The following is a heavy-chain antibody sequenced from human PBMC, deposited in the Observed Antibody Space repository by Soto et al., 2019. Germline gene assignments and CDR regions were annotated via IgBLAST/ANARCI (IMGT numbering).Heavy chain of an antibody. CDR1: GFTFSSYA. D-gene: IGHD4-4*01. CDR3: AKEMTTVTTFDY. Sequence: GESLKISCAASGFTFSSYAMSWVRQAPGKGLEWVSTFSGSGGTTYYADSVKGRFTISRDNSKNTLYLQMNSLRAEDTAVYYCAKEMTTVTTFDYWGQGTLGTVSS. CDR2: FSGSGGTT. J-gene: IGHJ4*02. V-gene: IGHV3-23*01.